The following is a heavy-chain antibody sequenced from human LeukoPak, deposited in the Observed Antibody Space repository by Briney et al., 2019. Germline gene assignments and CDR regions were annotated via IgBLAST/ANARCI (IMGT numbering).Heavy chain of an antibody. CDR2: IHPSGVNT. Sequence: GGTLRLSCAASGFTFSSYGMSWVRQAPGKGLEWVSSIHPSGVNTHYADSVKGRFTISRDNSKNTLFLQMNSLRAEDTAVYYCAKDWDQLLYYFDYWGQGTLVTVSS. V-gene: IGHV3-23*01. D-gene: IGHD2-2*01. J-gene: IGHJ4*02. CDR3: AKDWDQLLYYFDY. CDR1: GFTFSSYG.